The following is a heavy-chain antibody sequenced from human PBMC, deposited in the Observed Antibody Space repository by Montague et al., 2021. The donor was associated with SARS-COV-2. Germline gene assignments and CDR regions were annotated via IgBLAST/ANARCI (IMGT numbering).Heavy chain of an antibody. CDR1: GGSISSGGYY. D-gene: IGHD3-22*01. J-gene: IGHJ2*01. V-gene: IGHV4-31*03. Sequence: TLSLTCTVSGGSISSGGYYWSWIRQHPGKGLEWIGYIYYSGSTYYNPSLKSRVTISVDTSKNQFSLKMSSVTAADTAVYYCARSPEPMIILIITSLNWCIAIWDRGTLVTVSS. CDR2: IYYSGST. CDR3: ARSPEPMIILIITSLNWCIAI.